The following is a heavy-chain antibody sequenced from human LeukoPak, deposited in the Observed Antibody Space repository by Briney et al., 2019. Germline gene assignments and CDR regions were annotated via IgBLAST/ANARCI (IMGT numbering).Heavy chain of an antibody. CDR3: ARRRDGYNFDY. J-gene: IGHJ4*02. Sequence: PSETLSLTCTVSGDSISSGDYYWSWIRQPAGKGLEWIGRINTSGSTNYNPSLKSRVTISVDTSKNQFSLKLSSVTAADTAVYYCARRRDGYNFDYWGQGTLVTVSS. CDR2: INTSGST. CDR1: GDSISSGDYY. D-gene: IGHD5-24*01. V-gene: IGHV4-61*02.